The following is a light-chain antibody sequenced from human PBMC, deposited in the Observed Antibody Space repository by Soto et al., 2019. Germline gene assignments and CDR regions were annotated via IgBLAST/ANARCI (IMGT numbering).Light chain of an antibody. Sequence: EIVLTQSPGTLSLSPGERAALSCGASQSVTSNYLAWYQQKPGQAPRLLIFGASIRVKGIPDRFIGSGSGTDFTLTISRLEPEDFAVYYCQHYVTSLTTFGQGTKVDIK. CDR1: QSVTSNY. CDR3: QHYVTSLTT. V-gene: IGKV3-20*01. CDR2: GAS. J-gene: IGKJ1*01.